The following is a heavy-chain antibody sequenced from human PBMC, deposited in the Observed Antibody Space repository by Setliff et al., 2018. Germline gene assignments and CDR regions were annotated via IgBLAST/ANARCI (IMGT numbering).Heavy chain of an antibody. Sequence: GGSLRLSCAASGFTFSSYAMIWVRQVPGKGLSWVSAISSTGGSTYSADAVKGRFTISRDNSKNTLYLQMNSLRAEDTAVYYCAKGIWKWLALGDFDYWGQGTLVTVS. CDR3: AKGIWKWLALGDFDY. J-gene: IGHJ4*02. V-gene: IGHV3-23*01. CDR2: ISSTGGST. CDR1: GFTFSSYA. D-gene: IGHD6-19*01.